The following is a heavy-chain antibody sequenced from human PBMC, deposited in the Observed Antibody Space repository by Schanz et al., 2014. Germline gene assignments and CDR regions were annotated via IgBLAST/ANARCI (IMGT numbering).Heavy chain of an antibody. CDR1: GFNFKAYA. V-gene: IGHV3-33*08. J-gene: IGHJ3*02. Sequence: VQLVESGGGVVRPGGSLRLSCAASGFNFKAYAMSWVRQAPGKGLEWLAVIWFDGTNKYNADSVKGRFTISRDTSKNTLYLLLNSLRAEDTAVYYCARDQYYFGSGNPFDIWGQGTMVTVSS. D-gene: IGHD3-10*01. CDR2: IWFDGTNK. CDR3: ARDQYYFGSGNPFDI.